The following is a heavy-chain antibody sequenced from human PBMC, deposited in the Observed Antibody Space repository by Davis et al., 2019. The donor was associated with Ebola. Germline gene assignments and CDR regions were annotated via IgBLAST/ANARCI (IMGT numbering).Heavy chain of an antibody. J-gene: IGHJ6*04. Sequence: ASVKVSCKASGYTFTSYDINWVRQATGQGLEWMGWMNPNSGKTGYAQKFQGRVTMTRNTSISTAYMELSSLRSEDTAVYYCARGNFRLRVYYGMDVWGKGTTVTVSS. D-gene: IGHD2/OR15-2a*01. V-gene: IGHV1-8*01. CDR2: MNPNSGKT. CDR3: ARGNFRLRVYYGMDV. CDR1: GYTFTSYD.